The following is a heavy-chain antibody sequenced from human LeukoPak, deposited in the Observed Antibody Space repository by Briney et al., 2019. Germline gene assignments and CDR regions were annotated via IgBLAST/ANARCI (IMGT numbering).Heavy chain of an antibody. V-gene: IGHV3-53*01. CDR2: IYSGGST. CDR3: AKSGYNRFDY. D-gene: IGHD5-24*01. Sequence: PGGSLRLSCAASGFTVSSNYMSWVRQAPGKRLEWVSVIYSGGSTYYADSVKGRFTISRDNSKNTLYLQMNSLRVEDTAVYYCAKSGYNRFDYWGQGTLVTVSS. CDR1: GFTVSSNY. J-gene: IGHJ4*02.